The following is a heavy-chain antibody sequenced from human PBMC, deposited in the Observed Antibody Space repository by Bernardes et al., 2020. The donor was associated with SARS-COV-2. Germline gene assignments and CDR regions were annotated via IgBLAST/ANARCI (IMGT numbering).Heavy chain of an antibody. J-gene: IGHJ4*02. CDR3: ARGSAFVDHSDY. Sequence: SETLSLTCNVSGDIINNGGFSWNWIRQPPGKGLEWIGYIYYRGSTFYNPSLKSRVTMSVDGSQNQFSLSLTSVTAADTAVYYCARGSAFVDHSDYWGQGILVTVST. CDR1: GDIINNGGFS. CDR2: IYYRGST. D-gene: IGHD3-16*02. V-gene: IGHV4-30-2*01.